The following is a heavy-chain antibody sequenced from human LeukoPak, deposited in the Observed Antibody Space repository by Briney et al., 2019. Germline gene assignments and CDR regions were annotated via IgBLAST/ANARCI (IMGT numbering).Heavy chain of an antibody. CDR3: ARERSSGSYYDH. V-gene: IGHV3-30*04. CDR1: GFTFSNYA. D-gene: IGHD1-26*01. CDR2: ISHDGSKE. J-gene: IGHJ4*02. Sequence: GGSLRLSSAASGFTFSNYAFHWVRQAPGKGLEWVAVISHDGSKEYYADSVEGRFTISRDNSKNTLYLQMNSLRREDTAVFSCARERSSGSYYDHWGQGTLVTVSS.